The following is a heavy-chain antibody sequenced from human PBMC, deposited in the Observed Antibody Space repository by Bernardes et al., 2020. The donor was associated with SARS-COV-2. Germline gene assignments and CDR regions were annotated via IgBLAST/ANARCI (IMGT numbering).Heavy chain of an antibody. Sequence: SETLSLTCTVSGGSISSYYWSWIRQPPGKGLEWIGYIYYSGSTNYNPSLKSRVTISVDTSKNQFSLKLSSVTAADTAVYYCARIYSTSSFDFDYWGQGTLVTVSS. D-gene: IGHD6-6*01. V-gene: IGHV4-59*01. J-gene: IGHJ4*02. CDR3: ARIYSTSSFDFDY. CDR2: IYYSGST. CDR1: GGSISSYY.